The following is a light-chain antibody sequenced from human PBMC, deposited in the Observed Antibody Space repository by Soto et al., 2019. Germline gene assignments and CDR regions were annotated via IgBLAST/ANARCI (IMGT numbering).Light chain of an antibody. CDR2: EVT. Sequence: QSVLTQPPSASGSPGQSVTISCTGTSSDVGGYNYVSWYQQHPGKAPKLMIYEVTKRPSGVPDRFSGSKSGNTASLTVSGLQAEDEADYYCSSYAGSSNYVFGTGPKVTVL. CDR3: SSYAGSSNYV. CDR1: SSDVGGYNY. V-gene: IGLV2-8*01. J-gene: IGLJ1*01.